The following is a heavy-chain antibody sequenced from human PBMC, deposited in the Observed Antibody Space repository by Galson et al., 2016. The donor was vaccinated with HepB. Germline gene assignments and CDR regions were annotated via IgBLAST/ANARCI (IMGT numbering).Heavy chain of an antibody. J-gene: IGHJ4*02. V-gene: IGHV3-30*18. D-gene: IGHD2-15*01. CDR3: AKAPRSLYCSGGTCYSGFDS. CDR1: GFTSSRYG. CDR2: ISYDGSNK. Sequence: SLRLSCAASGFTSSRYGMHWVRQAPGKGLEWVAVISYDGSNKYYADSVKGRFTISRDNSKNTLFLQMNSLRAEDTAVYYCAKAPRSLYCSGGTCYSGFDSWGQGTLVTVSS.